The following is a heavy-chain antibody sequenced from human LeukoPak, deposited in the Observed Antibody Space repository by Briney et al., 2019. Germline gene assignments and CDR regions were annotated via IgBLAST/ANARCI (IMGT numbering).Heavy chain of an antibody. CDR3: ARRATTQRGHSYGLDY. CDR1: GFTFNSYF. V-gene: IGHV3-21*01. J-gene: IGHJ4*02. D-gene: IGHD5-18*01. CDR2: ISGTSNYI. Sequence: GGSLRLSCAASGFTFNSYFLNWVRQAPGKGLEWVSSISGTSNYIYYADSVKGRFTVSRDSAKNSLYLQMNSLSAEDTAVYYCARRATTQRGHSYGLDYWGQGTLVTVSS.